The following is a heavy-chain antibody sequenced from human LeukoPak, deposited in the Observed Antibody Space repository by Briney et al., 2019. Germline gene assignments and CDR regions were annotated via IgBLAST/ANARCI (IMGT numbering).Heavy chain of an antibody. Sequence: ASVKVSCKASGGTFSSYAISWVRQAPGQGLEWMGGIIPIFGTANYAQTFQGRVTITTDESTSTAYMELSSLRSEDTAVYYCARGYYYDSSGYFRYDPWGQGTLVTVSS. CDR2: IIPIFGTA. J-gene: IGHJ5*02. V-gene: IGHV1-69*05. CDR1: GGTFSSYA. CDR3: ARGYYYDSSGYFRYDP. D-gene: IGHD3-22*01.